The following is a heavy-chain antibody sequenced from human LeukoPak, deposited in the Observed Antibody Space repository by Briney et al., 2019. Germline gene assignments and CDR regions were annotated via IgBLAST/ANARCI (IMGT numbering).Heavy chain of an antibody. J-gene: IGHJ4*02. CDR3: AKDRNDSPFY. CDR2: ISYDGSNK. D-gene: IGHD3-22*01. Sequence: PGGSLRLSCAASGFTFSSYGMHWVRQAPGKGLEWVAVISYDGSNKYYADSVKGRFTIPRDNSKNTLYLQMNSLRAEDTAVYYCAKDRNDSPFYWGQGTLVTVSS. CDR1: GFTFSSYG. V-gene: IGHV3-30*18.